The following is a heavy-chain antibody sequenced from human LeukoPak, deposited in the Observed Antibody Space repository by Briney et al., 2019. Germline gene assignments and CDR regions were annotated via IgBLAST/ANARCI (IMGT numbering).Heavy chain of an antibody. Sequence: ASVKVSCKASGYTFTGYYMHWVRQAPGQGLEWMGWINPNSGGTNYAQKFQGRVTMTRDTSISTAYMELSRLGSDDTAVYYCARAKRPLGSYYYDYWGQGTLVTVSS. CDR1: GYTFTGYY. J-gene: IGHJ4*02. D-gene: IGHD1-26*01. CDR2: INPNSGGT. CDR3: ARAKRPLGSYYYDY. V-gene: IGHV1-2*02.